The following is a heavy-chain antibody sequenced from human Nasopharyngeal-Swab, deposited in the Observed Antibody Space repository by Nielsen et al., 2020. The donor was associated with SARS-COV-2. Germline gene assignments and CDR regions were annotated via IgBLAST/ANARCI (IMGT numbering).Heavy chain of an antibody. J-gene: IGHJ2*01. CDR3: ASREAANDPSTRNLPYSRRTFDL. V-gene: IGHV3-53*01. CDR1: GFTVSSSY. D-gene: IGHD4-11*01. Sequence: GASLPMSCAASGFTVSSSYLSWIPQAPGKGLEWASTIHSDGKTYFSDSARGRFSSHRDNYRHTLSLEMNSLRAEDAAVYYCASREAANDPSTRNLPYSRRTFDLWGRGTLVTVSS. CDR2: IHSDGKT.